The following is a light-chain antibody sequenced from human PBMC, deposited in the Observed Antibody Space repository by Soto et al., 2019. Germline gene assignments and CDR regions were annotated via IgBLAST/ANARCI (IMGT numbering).Light chain of an antibody. Sequence: EIVMTQSPDTLSVSPGEGATLSCRVSQSIRSNLAWYQQRPGQAPRLLMYGASTRADGIPARFSGSGSGTDFTLTISRLEPEDFAVYYCQQYGSSPITFGQGTRLEIK. J-gene: IGKJ5*01. CDR1: QSIRSN. CDR3: QQYGSSPIT. CDR2: GAS. V-gene: IGKV3-15*01.